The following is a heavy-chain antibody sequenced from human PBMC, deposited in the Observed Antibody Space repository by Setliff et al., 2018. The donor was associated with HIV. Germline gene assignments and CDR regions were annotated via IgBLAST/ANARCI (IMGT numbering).Heavy chain of an antibody. CDR3: ASYGSYSSSWYYFDY. CDR1: GFSFRSYW. Sequence: PGGSLRLSCAASGFSFRSYWMTWVRQAPGKGLEWVANIKEDGGKKYYIDSVRGRFTISRDNAKNSLYLQMSSLRAEDTAVYYCASYGSYSSSWYYFDYWGQGTLVTVSS. V-gene: IGHV3-7*01. D-gene: IGHD6-13*01. J-gene: IGHJ4*02. CDR2: IKEDGGKK.